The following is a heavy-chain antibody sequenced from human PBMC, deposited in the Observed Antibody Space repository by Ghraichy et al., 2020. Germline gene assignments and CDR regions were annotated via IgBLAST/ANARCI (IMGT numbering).Heavy chain of an antibody. J-gene: IGHJ4*02. CDR3: AREEGGVVVVPAAPLRY. V-gene: IGHV1-46*03. CDR2: INPSGGST. CDR1: GYTFTSYY. D-gene: IGHD2-2*01. Sequence: ASVKVSCKASGYTFTSYYMHWVRQAPGQGLEWMGIINPSGGSTSYAQKFQGRVTMTRDTSTSTVYMELSSLRSEDTAVYYCAREEGGVVVVPAAPLRYWGQGTLVTVSS.